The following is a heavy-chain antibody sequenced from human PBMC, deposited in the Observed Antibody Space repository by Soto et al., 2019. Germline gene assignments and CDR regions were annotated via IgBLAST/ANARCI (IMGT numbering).Heavy chain of an antibody. D-gene: IGHD2-21*02. J-gene: IGHJ6*03. CDR3: ARAVTKRRQGYYYYYYMDV. CDR1: GGSFSGYY. V-gene: IGHV4-34*01. CDR2: INHSGST. Sequence: SETLSLTCAVYGGSFSGYYWSWIRQPPGKGLEWIGEINHSGSTNYNPSLKSRVTISVDTSKNQFSLKLSSVPAADTAVYYCARAVTKRRQGYYYYYYMDVWGKGTTVTVSS.